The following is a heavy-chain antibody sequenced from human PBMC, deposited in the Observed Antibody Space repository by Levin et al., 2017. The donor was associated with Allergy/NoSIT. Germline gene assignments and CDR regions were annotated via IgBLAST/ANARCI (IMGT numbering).Heavy chain of an antibody. V-gene: IGHV1-2*02. CDR1: GYTFTGYY. D-gene: IGHD6-19*01. CDR2: INPNSGGT. CDR3: ARDWIAVAGTYYYYYMDV. Sequence: ASVKVSCKASGYTFTGYYMHWVRQAPGQGLEWMGWINPNSGGTNYAQKFQGRVTMTRDTSISTAYMELSRLRSDDTAVYYCARDWIAVAGTYYYYYMDVWGKGTTVTVSS. J-gene: IGHJ6*03.